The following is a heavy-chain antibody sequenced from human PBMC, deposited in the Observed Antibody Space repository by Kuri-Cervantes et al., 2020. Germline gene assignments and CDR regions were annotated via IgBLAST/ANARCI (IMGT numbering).Heavy chain of an antibody. V-gene: IGHV3-30*18. CDR2: IKHDGSNQ. J-gene: IGHJ4*02. Sequence: GESLKISCVASGFTFSSYGMHWVRQAPGKGLEWVAIIKHDGSNQYYADSVKGPFTISRDNSKNTVYLQMNSLKIEDTDVYYCAKEGSGGATGYEPDYWGQGTLVTVSS. D-gene: IGHD1-26*01. CDR1: GFTFSSYG. CDR3: AKEGSGGATGYEPDY.